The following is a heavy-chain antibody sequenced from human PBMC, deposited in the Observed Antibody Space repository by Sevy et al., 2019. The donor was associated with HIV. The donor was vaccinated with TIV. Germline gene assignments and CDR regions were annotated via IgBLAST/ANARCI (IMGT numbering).Heavy chain of an antibody. CDR2: ISYDGGNQ. Sequence: GGSLRLSCAASGFTFYTYGMHWVRQAPGKGLEWVAVISYDGGNQYYADSVKGRFTISRDNSKNTLYLQMNSLRAEDTAVYYRARDKREAYFDGSTSSDAFDIWGQGTLVTVSS. CDR3: ARDKREAYFDGSTSSDAFDI. CDR1: GFTFYTYG. J-gene: IGHJ3*02. V-gene: IGHV3-33*05. D-gene: IGHD3-22*01.